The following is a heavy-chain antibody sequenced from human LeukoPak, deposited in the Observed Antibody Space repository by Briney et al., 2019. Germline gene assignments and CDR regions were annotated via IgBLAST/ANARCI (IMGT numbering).Heavy chain of an antibody. V-gene: IGHV1-2*02. J-gene: IGHJ6*03. CDR2: INPNSGGT. D-gene: IGHD6-13*01. CDR1: GYTFTSYA. Sequence: GASVTVSCKASGYTFTSYAMHWVRQAPGQRLEWMGWINPNSGGTNYAQKFQGRVTMTRDTSISTAYMELSRLRSDDTAVYYCARDEKQQLPSFYYYYYMDVWGKGTTVTVSS. CDR3: ARDEKQQLPSFYYYYYMDV.